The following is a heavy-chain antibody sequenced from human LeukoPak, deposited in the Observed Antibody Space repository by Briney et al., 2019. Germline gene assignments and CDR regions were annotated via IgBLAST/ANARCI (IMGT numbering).Heavy chain of an antibody. CDR2: IYTSGST. Sequence: SQTLSLTCTVSGGSISSGSYYWSWIRQPAGKGLEWIGRIYTSGSTNYNPSLKSRVTISVDTSKNQFSLKLSSVTAADAAVYYCARESLPTPYCGGDCYFEDAFDIWGQGTMVTVPS. V-gene: IGHV4-61*02. CDR1: GGSISSGSYY. J-gene: IGHJ3*02. CDR3: ARESLPTPYCGGDCYFEDAFDI. D-gene: IGHD2-21*02.